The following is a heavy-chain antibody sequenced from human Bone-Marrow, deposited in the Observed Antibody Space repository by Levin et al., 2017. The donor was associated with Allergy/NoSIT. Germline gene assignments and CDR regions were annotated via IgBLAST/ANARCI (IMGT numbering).Heavy chain of an antibody. D-gene: IGHD3-3*01. V-gene: IGHV3-30*18. Sequence: LSLTCAASGFIFSSDGMHWVRQAPGKGLEWVALISNDGSNKFYADPVKGRFTISRDNTKNTLYLQMNNLRPNDTAVYYCAKERLLLDYWGQGTLVTVSS. CDR1: GFIFSSDG. J-gene: IGHJ4*02. CDR2: ISNDGSNK. CDR3: AKERLLLDY.